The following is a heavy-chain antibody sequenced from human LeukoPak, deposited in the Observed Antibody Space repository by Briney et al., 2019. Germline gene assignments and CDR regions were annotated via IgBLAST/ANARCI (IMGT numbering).Heavy chain of an antibody. CDR3: ARADVASGRGFDY. V-gene: IGHV1-69*05. CDR2: IIPIFGTA. J-gene: IGHJ4*02. CDR1: GGTFSSYA. D-gene: IGHD6-19*01. Sequence: SVKVSCKASGGTFSSYAISWVRQAPGQGLEWMGGIIPIFGTANYAQKLQGRVTMTTDTSTSTAYMELRSLRSDDTAVYYCARADVASGRGFDYWGQGTLVTVSS.